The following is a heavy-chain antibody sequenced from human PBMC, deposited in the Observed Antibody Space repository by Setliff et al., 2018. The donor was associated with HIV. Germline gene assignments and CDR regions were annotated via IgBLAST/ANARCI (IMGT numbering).Heavy chain of an antibody. CDR3: ARGLNYYGSGSYLPLGY. V-gene: IGHV4-34*01. CDR2: IDHSGST. CDR1: GGSFNGYY. J-gene: IGHJ4*02. D-gene: IGHD3-10*01. Sequence: PSETLSLTCAVYGGSFNGYYWTWIRQPPGKGLEWIGEIDHSGSTTYHASLKSRVTISIDTSNNQISLKLSSVTAADTAVYYCARGLNYYGSGSYLPLGYWGRGTLVTVSS.